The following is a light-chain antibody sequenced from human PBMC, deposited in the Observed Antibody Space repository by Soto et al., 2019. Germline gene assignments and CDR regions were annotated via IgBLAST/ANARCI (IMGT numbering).Light chain of an antibody. CDR2: GAS. V-gene: IGKV3-15*01. Sequence: EIVMTQSPATLSVSPGERATLSCRASQSVSGNLAWYQQKPGQAPRLLIYGASTGATGIPARFSGSGSGPEFNLTISSLQSEDFAVYYCQQYNNWPRTFGQGTKVEIK. CDR1: QSVSGN. CDR3: QQYNNWPRT. J-gene: IGKJ1*01.